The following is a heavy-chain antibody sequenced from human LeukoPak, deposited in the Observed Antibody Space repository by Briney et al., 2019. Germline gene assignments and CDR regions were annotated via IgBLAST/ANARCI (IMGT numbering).Heavy chain of an antibody. CDR1: GYTFSTYT. V-gene: IGHV1-3*01. Sequence: GASVKVSCKASGYTFSTYTVHWVRQAPGQRLEWMGWINAGNGNTKYSQNFQGRVSITGDTSASTAYMEMSSLRCEDTAVYYCAREIDRDGYNRFFDYWGQGTLVTVSS. D-gene: IGHD5-24*01. CDR2: INAGNGNT. CDR3: AREIDRDGYNRFFDY. J-gene: IGHJ4*02.